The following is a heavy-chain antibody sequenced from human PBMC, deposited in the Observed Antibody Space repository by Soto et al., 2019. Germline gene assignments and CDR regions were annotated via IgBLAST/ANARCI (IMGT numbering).Heavy chain of an antibody. D-gene: IGHD2-2*01. CDR2: ISAYNGNT. V-gene: IGHV1-18*04. CDR1: GYTFTSYG. CDR3: ARGADIVVVPAASDYYYYYGMDV. Sequence: ASVKVSCKASGYTFTSYGISWVRQAPGQGLEWMGWISAYNGNTNYAQKLQGRVTMTTDTSTSTAYMELRSLRSDDAAVYYCARGADIVVVPAASDYYYYYGMDVWGQGTTVTVSS. J-gene: IGHJ6*02.